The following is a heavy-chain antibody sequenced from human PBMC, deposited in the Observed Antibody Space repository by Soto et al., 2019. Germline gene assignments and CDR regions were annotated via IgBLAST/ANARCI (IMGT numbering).Heavy chain of an antibody. J-gene: IGHJ4*02. V-gene: IGHV3-21*01. CDR3: ASLYSRSADDYFDY. CDR1: GFTFSSYS. CDR2: ISSSSSYI. Sequence: EVQLVESGGGLVQPGGSLRLSCAASGFTFSSYSMNWVRQAPGKGLEWVSSISSSSSYIYYADSVKGRFTISRDNAKNSLYLQMNSLGAEDTAVYYCASLYSRSADDYFDYWGQGTLVTVSS. D-gene: IGHD6-6*01.